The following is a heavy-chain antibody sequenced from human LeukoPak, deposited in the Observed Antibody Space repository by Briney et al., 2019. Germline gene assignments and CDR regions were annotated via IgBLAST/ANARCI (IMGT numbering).Heavy chain of an antibody. Sequence: SETLSLTCTVSGGSISSSTYYWAWVRQPPGKGLEWIASIYYSGTTYYNPSLKSRVTISVDTSKNQFSLKLSSVTAADTAVYYCARVGYYYYYMDVWGKGTTVTISS. D-gene: IGHD1-26*01. CDR2: IYYSGTT. CDR1: GGSISSSTYY. J-gene: IGHJ6*03. CDR3: ARVGYYYYYMDV. V-gene: IGHV4-39*01.